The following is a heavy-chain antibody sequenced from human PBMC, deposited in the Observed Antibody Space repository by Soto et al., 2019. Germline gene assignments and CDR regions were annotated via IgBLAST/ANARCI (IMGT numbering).Heavy chain of an antibody. V-gene: IGHV4-30-2*01. CDR3: VRDVAVRGAMGWFDP. CDR2: TYQSGST. J-gene: IGHJ5*02. D-gene: IGHD3-10*01. CDR1: GGSISSGTYT. Sequence: QLQLQESGSGLVKPSQTLSLNCAVSGGSISSGTYTWNWIRQPPGKGLEWIGYTYQSGSTYYNACFKGRVTISVDRSKNQFSLKLSSVTAADTAVYYCVRDVAVRGAMGWFDPWGQGTLVTVSS.